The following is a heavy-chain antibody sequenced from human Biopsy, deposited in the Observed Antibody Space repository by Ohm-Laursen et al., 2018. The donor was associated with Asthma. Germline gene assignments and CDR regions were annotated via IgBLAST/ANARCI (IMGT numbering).Heavy chain of an antibody. CDR3: ARVPVAAAGPYYYGMDV. D-gene: IGHD6-13*01. V-gene: IGHV3-30*03. CDR1: GFTLSSYV. J-gene: IGHJ6*02. Sequence: SSLRLSCTASGFTLSSYVMHWVRRAPGKGLDWVALISFDLLNKQYADWVRGRFTVSRDSSKNTLYLQMNSLRADDTAVYYCARVPVAAAGPYYYGMDVWGQGTTVTVSS. CDR2: ISFDLLNK.